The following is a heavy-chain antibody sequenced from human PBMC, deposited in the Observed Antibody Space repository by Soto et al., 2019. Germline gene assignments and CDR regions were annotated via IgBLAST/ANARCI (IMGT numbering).Heavy chain of an antibody. V-gene: IGHV3-23*01. CDR2: ISGNGGST. Sequence: GGSLRLSCAASGFTFSSYAMTWVRQAPGKGLEWVSAISGNGGSTYYADSVKGRFTISRDNSKNTLYLQMNSLRAEDTAVYFCAKTRGIDGSYYDYWGQGALVTVS. CDR1: GFTFSSYA. D-gene: IGHD1-26*01. J-gene: IGHJ4*02. CDR3: AKTRGIDGSYYDY.